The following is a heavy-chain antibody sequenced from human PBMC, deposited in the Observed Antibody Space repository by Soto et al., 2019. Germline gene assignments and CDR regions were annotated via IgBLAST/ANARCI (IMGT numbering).Heavy chain of an antibody. D-gene: IGHD3-3*01. CDR2: INHSGST. J-gene: IGHJ6*02. Sequence: SETLSLTCAVYGGSVSGYYWSWIRQPPGKGLEWIGEINHSGSTNYNPSLKSRVTISVDTSKNQFSLKLSSVTAADTAVYYCARGLTYYDFWSGYPYYGMDVWGQGTTVTAP. CDR3: ARGLTYYDFWSGYPYYGMDV. V-gene: IGHV4-34*01. CDR1: GGSVSGYY.